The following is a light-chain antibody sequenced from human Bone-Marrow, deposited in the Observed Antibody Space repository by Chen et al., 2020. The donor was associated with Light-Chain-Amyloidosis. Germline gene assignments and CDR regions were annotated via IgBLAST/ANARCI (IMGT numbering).Light chain of an antibody. CDR2: RDT. Sequence: SYELTQPPSVSVSPGQTARITCSGNDLPTKYAYWYQQKPGQAPVLVIHRDTERPSGISERFSGSSSGTTATLTISGVQADDEADYHCQSADSSGTYEVIFGGGTKLPVL. J-gene: IGLJ2*01. CDR1: DLPTKY. CDR3: QSADSSGTYEVI. V-gene: IGLV3-25*03.